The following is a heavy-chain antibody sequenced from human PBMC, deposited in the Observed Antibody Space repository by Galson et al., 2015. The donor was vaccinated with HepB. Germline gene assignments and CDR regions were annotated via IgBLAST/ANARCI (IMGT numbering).Heavy chain of an antibody. CDR3: ARDQDYSMDSYYYYGMDV. V-gene: IGHV1-18*04. D-gene: IGHD4-11*01. Sequence: SVKVSCKASGYTFTSYGISWVRQAPGQGLEWMGWISAYNGNTNYAQKLQGRVTMTTDTSTSTAYMELRSLRSDDTAVYYCARDQDYSMDSYYYYGMDVWGQGTTVTVSS. CDR1: GYTFTSYG. J-gene: IGHJ6*02. CDR2: ISAYNGNT.